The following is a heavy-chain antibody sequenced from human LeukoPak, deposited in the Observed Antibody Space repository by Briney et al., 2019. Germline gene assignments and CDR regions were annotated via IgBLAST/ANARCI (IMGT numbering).Heavy chain of an antibody. V-gene: IGHV3-23*01. CDR2: ISGSGGST. Sequence: GGSLRLSCAASGFTFSSYAMSWVRQAPGKGLEWVSAISGSGGSTYYADSVKGRFTISRDNAKNSLYLQMNSLRAEDTAVYYCASHYYGSGKFEDWGQGTLVTVSS. CDR1: GFTFSSYA. J-gene: IGHJ4*02. CDR3: ASHYYGSGKFED. D-gene: IGHD3-10*01.